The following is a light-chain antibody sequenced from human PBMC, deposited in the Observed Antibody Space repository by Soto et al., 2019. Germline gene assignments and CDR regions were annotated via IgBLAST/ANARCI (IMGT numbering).Light chain of an antibody. CDR2: NAS. J-gene: IGKJ1*01. CDR1: QTISSW. CDR3: QHYNSYSEA. Sequence: DIQMTQSPSTLSGSVGDRVTITCRSSQTISSWLAWYQHKPGKASKLLSYNASTLKSRVPSRFSGSGSGTEFNLTISSLQPHDFATYYCQHYNSYSEAFGQGTKVDIK. V-gene: IGKV1-5*03.